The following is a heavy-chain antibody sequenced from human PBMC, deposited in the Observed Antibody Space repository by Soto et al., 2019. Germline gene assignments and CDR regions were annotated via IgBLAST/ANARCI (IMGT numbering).Heavy chain of an antibody. CDR1: GGSISSYY. J-gene: IGHJ5*02. V-gene: IGHV4-4*07. CDR2: IYTSGST. D-gene: IGHD3-9*01. CDR3: ARDLIQGLVISGRGNYAWKWFDP. Sequence: SETLSLTCTVSGGSISSYYWSWIRQPAGKGLEWIGRIYTSGSTNYNPSLKSRVTMSVDTSKNQFSLKLSSVTAADTAVYYCARDLIQGLVISGRGNYAWKWFDPWGQGTLVTVSS.